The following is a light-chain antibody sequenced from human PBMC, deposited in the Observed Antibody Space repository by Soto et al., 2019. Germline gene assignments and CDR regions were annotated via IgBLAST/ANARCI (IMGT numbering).Light chain of an antibody. CDR2: KTS. Sequence: QAVVTQETSLTVSPGGTVTLTCALTTGAVTSDYYPNWFQRKPGQAHRTLIYKTSNKHPWTPARFSCSLLGGKAALTLSGVQPEDEADSYCPLLYRGSWVFGGGTKVTVL. V-gene: IGLV7-43*01. CDR1: TGAVTSDYY. CDR3: PLLYRGSWV. J-gene: IGLJ3*02.